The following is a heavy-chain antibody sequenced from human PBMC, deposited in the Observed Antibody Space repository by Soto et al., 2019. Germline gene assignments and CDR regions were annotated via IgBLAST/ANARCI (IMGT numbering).Heavy chain of an antibody. D-gene: IGHD6-19*01. J-gene: IGHJ6*02. V-gene: IGHV3-33*01. Sequence: GGSLRLSCAASGFTFSSYGMHWVRQAPGKWLEWVAVIWYDGSNKYYADSVKGRFTISRDNSKSTLYLQMNSLRAEDTAVYYCARDSSGWYGDYYYGMDVWGQGTTVTVSS. CDR1: GFTFSSYG. CDR2: IWYDGSNK. CDR3: ARDSSGWYGDYYYGMDV.